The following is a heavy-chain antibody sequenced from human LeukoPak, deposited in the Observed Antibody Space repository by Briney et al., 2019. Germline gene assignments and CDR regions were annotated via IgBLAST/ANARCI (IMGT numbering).Heavy chain of an antibody. J-gene: IGHJ6*03. CDR2: INTNTGNP. D-gene: IGHD6-13*01. Sequence: ASVKVSCKASGCTFTSYAMNWVRQAPGQGLELMGWINTNTGNPTYAQGFTGRFVFSLDTSVSTAYLQISSLKAEDTAVYYCARFGEQQLAAYYYYMDVWGKGTTVTVSS. CDR1: GCTFTSYA. CDR3: ARFGEQQLAAYYYYMDV. V-gene: IGHV7-4-1*02.